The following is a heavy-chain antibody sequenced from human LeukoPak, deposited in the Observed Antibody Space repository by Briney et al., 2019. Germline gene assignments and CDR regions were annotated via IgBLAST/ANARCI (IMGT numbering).Heavy chain of an antibody. CDR1: GFTLSNYW. Sequence: PGGSLRLSCAASGFTLSNYWMHWARQAPGKGLVWVSRIKSDGSWTNYADSVKGRFTISRDNAKNSLYLQMNSLRAEDTAVYYCARYVPTTQNFDYWGQGTLVTVSS. D-gene: IGHD3-16*01. CDR2: IKSDGSWT. CDR3: ARYVPTTQNFDY. J-gene: IGHJ4*02. V-gene: IGHV3-74*01.